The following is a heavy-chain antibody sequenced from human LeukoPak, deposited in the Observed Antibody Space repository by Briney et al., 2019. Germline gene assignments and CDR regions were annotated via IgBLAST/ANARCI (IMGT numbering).Heavy chain of an antibody. CDR2: ISSSGSTI. V-gene: IGHV3-48*03. Sequence: GGSLRLSCAASGFTFSSYEMNWVRQAPGKGLEWVSYISSSGSTIYYADSVKGRFTISRDNAKNSLYLQMNSLRAEDTALYYCAKAKAWSGSYNDAFDIWGQGTMVTVSS. D-gene: IGHD1-26*01. J-gene: IGHJ3*02. CDR3: AKAKAWSGSYNDAFDI. CDR1: GFTFSSYE.